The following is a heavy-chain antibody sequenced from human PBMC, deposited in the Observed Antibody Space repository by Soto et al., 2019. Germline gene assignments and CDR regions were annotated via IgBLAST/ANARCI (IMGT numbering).Heavy chain of an antibody. CDR3: ARDLMDYYAWDWFDP. V-gene: IGHV3-7*05. D-gene: IGHD3-10*01. J-gene: IGHJ5*02. Sequence: GGSLRLSCAASGFTFSSYWMSWVRQAPGKGLEWVANIKRDGSEKYYVDSVKGRFTISGDNAKNSLYLQMNSLRAEDTAVYYCARDLMDYYAWDWFDPWGQGTLATVSS. CDR1: GFTFSSYW. CDR2: IKRDGSEK.